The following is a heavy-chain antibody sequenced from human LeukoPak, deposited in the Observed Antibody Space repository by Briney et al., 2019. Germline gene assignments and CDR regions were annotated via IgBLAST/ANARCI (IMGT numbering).Heavy chain of an antibody. Sequence: SETLSLTCTASGGSISSSSYYWGWIRQPPGKGLEWFGSSYYSGSTYYNPSLKSRVTISVDTSKNQFSLKLSSAPAADTAVYYCARGITMIVVVKPKYYFDYWGQGTLVTVSS. D-gene: IGHD3-22*01. J-gene: IGHJ4*02. V-gene: IGHV4-39*07. CDR1: GGSISSSSYY. CDR3: ARGITMIVVVKPKYYFDY. CDR2: SYYSGST.